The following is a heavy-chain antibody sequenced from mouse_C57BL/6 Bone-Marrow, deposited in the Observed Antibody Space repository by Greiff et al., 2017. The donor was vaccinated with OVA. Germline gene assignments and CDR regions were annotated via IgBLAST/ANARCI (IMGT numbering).Heavy chain of an antibody. Sequence: QVQLKESGAELARPGASVKMSCKASGYTFTSYTMHWVKQRPGQGLEWIGYINPSSGYTKYNQKFKDKATLTADKSSSTAYMQLSSLTSEDSAVYYCARWVGRLFAYWGQGTLVTVSA. CDR3: ARWVGRLFAY. CDR2: INPSSGYT. J-gene: IGHJ3*01. D-gene: IGHD1-2*01. V-gene: IGHV1-4*01. CDR1: GYTFTSYT.